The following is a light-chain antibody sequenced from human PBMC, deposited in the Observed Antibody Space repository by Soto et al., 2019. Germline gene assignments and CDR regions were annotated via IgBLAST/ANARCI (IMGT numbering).Light chain of an antibody. CDR2: KAS. V-gene: IGKV1-5*03. Sequence: DIQMTQSPSTLSASVGVRVYITCRDSQSISSWLAWYQQKPGKAPKLLIYKASSLESGVPSRFSGSESGTEFTLTISSLQPDDFATYYCQQYSGYSLTFGGGTKVEIK. CDR1: QSISSW. J-gene: IGKJ4*01. CDR3: QQYSGYSLT.